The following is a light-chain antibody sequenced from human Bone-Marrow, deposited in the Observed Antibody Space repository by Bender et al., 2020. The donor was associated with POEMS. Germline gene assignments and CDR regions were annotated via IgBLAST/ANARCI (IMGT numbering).Light chain of an antibody. V-gene: IGLV7-46*01. Sequence: QAVVTQEPSLTVSPGGTVTLTCGPSTESVTSVHYPSWLQQKPGQAPRTLTYDTNKKHSWTPARFSGSLLGGKAALTLSGAQPEDEAQYYCLLSYRGAFWVFGGGTNLTVL. J-gene: IGLJ3*02. CDR1: TESVTSVHY. CDR2: DTN. CDR3: LLSYRGAFWV.